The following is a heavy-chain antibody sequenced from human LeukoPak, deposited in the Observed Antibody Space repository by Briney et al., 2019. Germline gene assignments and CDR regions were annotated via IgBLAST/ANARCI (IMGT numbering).Heavy chain of an antibody. CDR1: GFTFSNYA. V-gene: IGHV3-23*01. CDR2: IRGSGGST. D-gene: IGHD2-21*01. CDR3: LKESLEVGPGWFDP. Sequence: GGSVRLSCAASGFTFSNYAMSWVRQAPGKGLEWVSAIRGSGGSTFYADPVKGRFTISRDNSKNTLYLQMNSLRGEDTAVYYCLKESLEVGPGWFDPWGQGTLVTVSS. J-gene: IGHJ5*02.